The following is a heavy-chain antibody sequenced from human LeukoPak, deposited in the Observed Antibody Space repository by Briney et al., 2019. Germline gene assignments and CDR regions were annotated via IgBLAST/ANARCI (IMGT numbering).Heavy chain of an antibody. J-gene: IGHJ3*01. D-gene: IGHD4-17*01. V-gene: IGHV3-23*01. CDR3: ARRAVTVTTSWGAFDA. Sequence: PGAPLRLSCAAPGFTFSSHVMNWVRQAPGKGLEWISSISGDSDRTFYADSVKGRFTISRDNSKNTLYLQMNSLRAEDTALYYCARRAVTVTTSWGAFDAWGQGTMVTVSS. CDR1: GFTFSSHV. CDR2: ISGDSDRT.